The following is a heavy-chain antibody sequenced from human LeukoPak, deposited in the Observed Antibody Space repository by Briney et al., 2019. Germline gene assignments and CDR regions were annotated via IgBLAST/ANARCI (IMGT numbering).Heavy chain of an antibody. V-gene: IGHV3-21*01. D-gene: IGHD6-19*01. J-gene: IGHJ4*02. CDR1: GFTFSSYS. CDR3: ARTKYSSGWYDY. CDR2: ISSSSSYI. Sequence: PGGSLRLSCAASGFTFSSYSMNWVRQAPGKGLEWVSSISSSSSYIYYADSVKGRFTISRDNAKNSLYLQMNTLRAEDTAVYYCARTKYSSGWYDYWGQGTLVTVSS.